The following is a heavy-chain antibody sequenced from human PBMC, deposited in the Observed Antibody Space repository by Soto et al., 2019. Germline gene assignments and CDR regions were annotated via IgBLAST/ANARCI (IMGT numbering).Heavy chain of an antibody. Sequence: LCGGSISSGDYYWSWIRQPPGKGLEWIGYIYYSGSTYYNPSLKSRVTISVDTSKNQFSLKLSSVTAADTAVYYCARDTHYCSSTSCYKDYYYGMDVWGQGTTVTVSS. V-gene: IGHV4-30-4*01. CDR3: ARDTHYCSSTSCYKDYYYGMDV. J-gene: IGHJ6*02. CDR1: GGSISSGDYY. CDR2: IYYSGST. D-gene: IGHD2-2*02.